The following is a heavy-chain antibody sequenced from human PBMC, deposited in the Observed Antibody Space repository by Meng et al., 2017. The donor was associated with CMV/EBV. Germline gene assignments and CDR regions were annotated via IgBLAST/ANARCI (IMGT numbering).Heavy chain of an antibody. D-gene: IGHD1-26*01. CDR2: IRYDGSNK. CDR3: AKVASQPWEDSGWGDY. Sequence: GGSLRLSCAASGFTFSSYGMHWVRQAPGKGLEWVAFIRYDGSNKYYADSVKGRFTISRDNSKNTLYLQMNSLRAEDTAVYYCAKVASQPWEDSGWGDYWGQGTLVTVSS. J-gene: IGHJ4*02. CDR1: GFTFSSYG. V-gene: IGHV3-30*02.